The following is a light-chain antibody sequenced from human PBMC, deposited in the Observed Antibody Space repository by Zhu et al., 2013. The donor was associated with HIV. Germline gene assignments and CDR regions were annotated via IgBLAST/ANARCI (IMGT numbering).Light chain of an antibody. V-gene: IGLV1-51*01. J-gene: IGLJ3*02. CDR3: STWDGSPSAGAVV. CDR2: DNH. CDR1: SSNIGNNY. Sequence: QSVLTQPPSVSAAPGQKVTISCSGSSSNIGNNYVSWYQQFPGTAPKVLIYDNHKRPSGIPDRFSGSRSGTSATLGITGLQTGDEADYYCSTWDGSPSAGAVVFGGGTKLTV.